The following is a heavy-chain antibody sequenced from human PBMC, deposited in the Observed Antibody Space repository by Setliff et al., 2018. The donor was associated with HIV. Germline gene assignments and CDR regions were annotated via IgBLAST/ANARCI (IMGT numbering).Heavy chain of an antibody. D-gene: IGHD6-19*01. CDR3: ARGAIAVAGISYYYYGMDV. J-gene: IGHJ6*02. V-gene: IGHV4-39*01. Sequence: KPSETLSLTCTISGGSISSYYWSWIRQTPGKGLEWIGSIYYSGSTYYNPSLKSRVTISVDTYKNQFSLKLSSVTAADTAVYYCARGAIAVAGISYYYYGMDVWGQGTTVTVSS. CDR2: IYYSGST. CDR1: GGSISSYY.